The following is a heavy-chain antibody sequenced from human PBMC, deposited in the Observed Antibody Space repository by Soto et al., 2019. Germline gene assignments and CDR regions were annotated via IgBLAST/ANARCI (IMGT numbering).Heavy chain of an antibody. CDR1: GFTFSSYG. CDR3: AKDGTTAGIHYYAMDV. J-gene: IGHJ6*02. V-gene: IGHV3-23*01. Sequence: PGGSLRLSCEVSGFTFSSYGMNWVRQAPDKGLEWVSTIGRGGDTYYADSVKGRFTISRDNSKNTLFLEMNRLRAEDTALYFCAKDGTTAGIHYYAMDVWGQENTLTVSS. CDR2: IGRGGDT. D-gene: IGHD2-2*02.